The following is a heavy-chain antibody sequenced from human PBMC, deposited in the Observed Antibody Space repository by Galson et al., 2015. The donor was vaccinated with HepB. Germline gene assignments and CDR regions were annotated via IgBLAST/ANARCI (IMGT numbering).Heavy chain of an antibody. CDR1: GYTFTSYG. V-gene: IGHV1-18*01. J-gene: IGHJ6*03. CDR3: ARNLVCSSTSCYWGYYYYYMDV. D-gene: IGHD2-2*01. CDR2: ISAYNGNT. Sequence: SVKVSCKASGYTFTSYGISWVRQAPGQRLEWMGWISAYNGNTNYAQKLQGRVTMTTDTSTSTAYMELRSLRSDDTAVYYCARNLVCSSTSCYWGYYYYYMDVWGKGTTVTVSS.